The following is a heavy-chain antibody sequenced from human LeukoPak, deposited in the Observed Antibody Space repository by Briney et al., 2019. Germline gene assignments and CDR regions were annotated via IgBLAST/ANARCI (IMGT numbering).Heavy chain of an antibody. J-gene: IGHJ4*02. CDR2: IKQDGSEK. CDR3: ARTLMITFGGVPDY. Sequence: GGSLRLSCAASGFTFSSYWMSWVRQAPGKGLEWVANIKQDGSEKYYVDSVKGRFTIPRDNAKNSLYLQMNSLRAEATAVYYCARTLMITFGGVPDYWGQGTLVTVSS. CDR1: GFTFSSYW. D-gene: IGHD3-16*01. V-gene: IGHV3-7*01.